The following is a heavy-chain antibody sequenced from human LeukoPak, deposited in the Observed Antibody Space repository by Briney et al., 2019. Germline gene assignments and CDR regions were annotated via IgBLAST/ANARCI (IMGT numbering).Heavy chain of an antibody. Sequence: ASVKVSCKASGYTFTGYYMHWVRQAPGQGLEWMGWINPNSGGTNYAQKFQGRVTMTRDTSISTAYMELSRLRSDDTAVYYCARSRRVVVPAGTDYYYGMDVSGQGTTVTVSS. CDR3: ARSRRVVVPAGTDYYYGMDV. V-gene: IGHV1-2*02. CDR2: INPNSGGT. CDR1: GYTFTGYY. J-gene: IGHJ6*02. D-gene: IGHD2-2*01.